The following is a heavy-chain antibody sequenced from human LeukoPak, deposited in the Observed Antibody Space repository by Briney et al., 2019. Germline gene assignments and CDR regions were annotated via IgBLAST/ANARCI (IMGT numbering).Heavy chain of an antibody. CDR2: IYSGGST. J-gene: IGHJ3*02. D-gene: IGHD1-26*01. V-gene: IGHV3-53*01. Sequence: PGGSLRLSCAASGFTVSSNYMSWVRQAPGKGLEWVSVIYSGGSTYYADSVRGRFTISRDNSKNTLYLQMNSLRAEDTAVYYCARDGNGGSGTFDIWGQGTMVTVSS. CDR3: ARDGNGGSGTFDI. CDR1: GFTVSSNY.